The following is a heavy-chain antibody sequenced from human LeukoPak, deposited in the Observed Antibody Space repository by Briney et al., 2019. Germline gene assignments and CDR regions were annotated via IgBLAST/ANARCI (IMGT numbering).Heavy chain of an antibody. V-gene: IGHV1-8*01. Sequence: ASVKVSCKASGYTFTSYDINWVRQATGQGLEWMGWMNPNSGNTGYAQKFQGRVTMTRNTSISTAYMELSSLRSEDTAVYYCARNSPVRDDYGDYLDAFDIWGQGTMVTVSS. J-gene: IGHJ3*02. CDR2: MNPNSGNT. D-gene: IGHD4-17*01. CDR1: GYTFTSYD. CDR3: ARNSPVRDDYGDYLDAFDI.